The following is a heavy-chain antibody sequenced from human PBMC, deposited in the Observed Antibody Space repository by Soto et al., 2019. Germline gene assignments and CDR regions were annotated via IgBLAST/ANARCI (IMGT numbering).Heavy chain of an antibody. Sequence: LSLTCTVSGGSISSSSYYWGWIRQPPGKGLEWIGSIYYSGSTYYNPSLKSRVTISVDTSKNQFSLKLSSVTAADTAVYYCARQGSFDAFDIWGQGTMVTV. CDR2: IYYSGST. V-gene: IGHV4-39*01. CDR3: ARQGSFDAFDI. CDR1: GGSISSSSYY. D-gene: IGHD2-15*01. J-gene: IGHJ3*02.